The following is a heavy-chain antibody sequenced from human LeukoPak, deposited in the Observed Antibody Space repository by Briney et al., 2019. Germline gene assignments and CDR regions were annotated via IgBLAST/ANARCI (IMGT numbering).Heavy chain of an antibody. CDR2: ISAYNGNT. CDR3: ARVQRRWLQVDAFDI. Sequence: ASVKVSCKASGYTFTSYGISWVRQAAGQGREWMGWISAYNGNTNYAQKLQGRATMTADTSTSTAYMELRSLRSEDTAVYYCARVQRRWLQVDAFDIWGQGTMVTVSS. D-gene: IGHD5-24*01. CDR1: GYTFTSYG. J-gene: IGHJ3*02. V-gene: IGHV1-18*01.